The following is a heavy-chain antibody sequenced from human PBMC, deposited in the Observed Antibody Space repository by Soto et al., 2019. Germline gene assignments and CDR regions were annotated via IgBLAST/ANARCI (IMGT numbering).Heavy chain of an antibody. J-gene: IGHJ3*02. CDR1: GFTFSSYS. CDR3: ASGPPGYSGSYGRRGDAFDI. V-gene: IGHV3-21*01. Sequence: EVQLVESGGGLVKPGGSLRLSCAASGFTFSSYSMNWVRQAPGKGLEWVSSISSSSSYIYYADSVKGRFTISRDNAKNSLYLQMNSLRAEGTAVYYCASGPPGYSGSYGRRGDAFDIWGQGTMVTVSS. CDR2: ISSSSSYI. D-gene: IGHD1-26*01.